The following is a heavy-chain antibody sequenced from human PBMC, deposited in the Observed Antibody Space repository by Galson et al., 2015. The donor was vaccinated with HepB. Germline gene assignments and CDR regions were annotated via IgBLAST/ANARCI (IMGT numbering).Heavy chain of an antibody. D-gene: IGHD1-7*01. J-gene: IGHJ4*02. CDR2: IIPIFGTA. CDR1: GGTFSSYA. Sequence: SVKVSCKASGGTFSSYAISWVRQAPGQGLEWMGGIIPIFGTANYAQKFQGRVTITADESTSTAYMELSSLRSEDTAVYYCARDGPTHNWNYAAYFDYWGQGTLVTVSS. V-gene: IGHV1-69*13. CDR3: ARDGPTHNWNYAAYFDY.